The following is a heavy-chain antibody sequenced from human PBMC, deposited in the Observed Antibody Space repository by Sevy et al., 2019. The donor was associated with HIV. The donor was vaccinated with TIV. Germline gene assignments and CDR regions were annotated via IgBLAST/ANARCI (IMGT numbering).Heavy chain of an antibody. J-gene: IGHJ4*02. CDR1: GYTLSQLS. CDR2: FDPEDDET. CDR3: ATTKDYYESSGDPFDY. Sequence: ASVKVSCKVSGYTLSQLSMHWVRLAPGKGLEWMGSFDPEDDETIYAQKFQGRVTMTEDTSTDTAYMELSSLRSEDTAVYYCATTKDYYESSGDPFDYWGQGTLVTVSS. V-gene: IGHV1-24*01. D-gene: IGHD3-22*01.